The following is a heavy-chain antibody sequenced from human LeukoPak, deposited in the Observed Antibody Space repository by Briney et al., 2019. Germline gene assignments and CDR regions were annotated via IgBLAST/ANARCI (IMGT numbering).Heavy chain of an antibody. V-gene: IGHV4-31*03. CDR2: IYYSGST. Sequence: PSETLSLTCTVSGGSISSGGYYWSWIRQHPGKGLEWIGYIYYSGSTYYNPSLKSRVTISVDTSKNQFSLKLSSVTAADTAVYYCATDRGWRTSGYYLYYFEYWGQGTLVTYSS. CDR3: ATDRGWRTSGYYLYYFEY. D-gene: IGHD3-3*01. J-gene: IGHJ4*02. CDR1: GGSISSGGYY.